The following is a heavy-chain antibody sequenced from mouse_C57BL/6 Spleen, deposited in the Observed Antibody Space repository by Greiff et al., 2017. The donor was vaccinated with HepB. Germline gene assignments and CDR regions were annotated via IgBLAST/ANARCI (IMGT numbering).Heavy chain of an antibody. Sequence: VKLMESDAELVKPGASVKISCKVSGYTFTDHTIHWMKQRPEQGLEWIGYIYPRDGSTKYNEKFKGKATLTADKSSSTAYMQLNSLTSEDSAVYFCAFITTVVDDYYAMDYWGQGTSVTVSS. D-gene: IGHD1-1*01. J-gene: IGHJ4*01. CDR3: AFITTVVDDYYAMDY. CDR2: IYPRDGST. CDR1: GYTFTDHT. V-gene: IGHV1-78*01.